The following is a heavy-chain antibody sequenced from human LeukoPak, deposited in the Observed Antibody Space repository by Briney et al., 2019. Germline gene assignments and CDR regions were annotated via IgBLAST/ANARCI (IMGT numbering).Heavy chain of an antibody. CDR1: GATFSSYA. CDR2: IIPIFGTA. CDR3: AISVTMVVTPLLDP. Sequence: SVKVSCKASGATFSSYAISWVRQAPGQGLEWMGRIIPIFGTANYAQKFQGRVTITTDESTSTAYMELSSLRSEGTAVYYCAISVTMVVTPLLDPWGQGTLVTVSS. V-gene: IGHV1-69*05. J-gene: IGHJ5*02. D-gene: IGHD4-23*01.